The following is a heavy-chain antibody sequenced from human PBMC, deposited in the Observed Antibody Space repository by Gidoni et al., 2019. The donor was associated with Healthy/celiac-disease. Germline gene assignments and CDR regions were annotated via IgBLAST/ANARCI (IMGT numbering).Heavy chain of an antibody. CDR3: ARDRGGSCSD. Sequence: EVQLVESGGGLVKPGGSLRLSCEASGFTFSSYSMNLVRQAPGKGLDWVSSTSSSSSYIYYADSVKGRFTISRDNAKNSLYLQMNSLRAEDTAVYYCARDRGGSCSDWGQGTLVTVSS. V-gene: IGHV3-21*01. CDR2: TSSSSSYI. CDR1: GFTFSSYS. D-gene: IGHD2-15*01. J-gene: IGHJ4*02.